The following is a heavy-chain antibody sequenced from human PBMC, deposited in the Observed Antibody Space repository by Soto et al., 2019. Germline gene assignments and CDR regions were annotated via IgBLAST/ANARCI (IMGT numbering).Heavy chain of an antibody. D-gene: IGHD2-15*01. CDR2: IDPSDSYT. V-gene: IGHV5-10-1*01. J-gene: IGHJ4*02. Sequence: GESLKISCKGSGYSFTSYWISWVRQMPGKGLEWMGRIDPSDSYTNYSPSFQGHVTISADKSISTAYLQWSSLKASDTAMYDCARDKADCSGRSCEDSDYWGQGTLVTVSS. CDR1: GYSFTSYW. CDR3: ARDKADCSGRSCEDSDY.